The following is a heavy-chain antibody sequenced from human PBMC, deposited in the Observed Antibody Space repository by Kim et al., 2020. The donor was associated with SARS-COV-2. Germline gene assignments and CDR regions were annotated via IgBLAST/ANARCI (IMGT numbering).Heavy chain of an antibody. CDR2: ISSRTYI. CDR3: ARWLGPSSGWKREYFYYGVDV. J-gene: IGHJ6*02. V-gene: IGHV3-21*01. D-gene: IGHD6-19*01. Sequence: GGSLRLSCAASGFTFSSYSMNWVRQAPGKGLEWVSSISSRTYIYYADSVKGRFTISRDNAKNSLYLQMNSLRAEDTAVYYCARWLGPSSGWKREYFYYGVDVWGQGTTVTVSS. CDR1: GFTFSSYS.